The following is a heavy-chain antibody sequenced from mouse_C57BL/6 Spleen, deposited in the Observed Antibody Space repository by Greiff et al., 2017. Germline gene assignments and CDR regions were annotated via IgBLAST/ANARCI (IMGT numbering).Heavy chain of an antibody. CDR1: GYTFTDYE. CDR2: IDPETGGT. J-gene: IGHJ4*01. CDR3: TRVLSTTGAMDY. Sequence: VQLQQSGAELVRPGASVTLSCKASGYTFTDYEMHWVKQTPVHGLEWIGTIDPETGGTAYNQKFKGKAILTADKSSSTAYMELRSLTSEDSAVYYCTRVLSTTGAMDYWGQGTSVTVSS. D-gene: IGHD1-1*01. V-gene: IGHV1-15*01.